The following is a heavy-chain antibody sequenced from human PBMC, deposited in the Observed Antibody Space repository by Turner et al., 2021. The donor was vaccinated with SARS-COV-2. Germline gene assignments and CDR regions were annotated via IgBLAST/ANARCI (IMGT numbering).Heavy chain of an antibody. CDR1: AFTFSTYW. CDR3: AREGRLLGAYAF. J-gene: IGHJ4*02. Sequence: EVQLVESGGGLVQPWGSLRPSVVASAFTFSTYWINWIRQAPGKGLEWVANIKPDGSGEYYVDSMKGRFTISRDNPKNSLYLQMNSLRAEDTAMYYCAREGRLLGAYAFWGQGTLVPVSS. V-gene: IGHV3-7*01. CDR2: IKPDGSGE. D-gene: IGHD2-15*01.